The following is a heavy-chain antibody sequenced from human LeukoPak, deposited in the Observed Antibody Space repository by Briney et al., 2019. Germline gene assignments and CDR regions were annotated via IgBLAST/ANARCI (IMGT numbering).Heavy chain of an antibody. Sequence: GGSLRLSCAASGFTFSSYAMHWVRQAPRKTLEYVSAISSNGATTYYANSVKGRSTISRDNSKNTLYLQMGSLRAEDMGVYYCARVMTTGDKDYWGQGTLVTVSS. D-gene: IGHD2-8*02. J-gene: IGHJ4*02. CDR1: GFTFSSYA. CDR2: ISSNGATT. V-gene: IGHV3-64*01. CDR3: ARVMTTGDKDY.